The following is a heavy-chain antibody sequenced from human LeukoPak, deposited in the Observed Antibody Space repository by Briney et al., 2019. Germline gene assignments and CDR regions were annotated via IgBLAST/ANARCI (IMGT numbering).Heavy chain of an antibody. D-gene: IGHD3-10*01. CDR3: ARTGSY. V-gene: IGHV3-48*04. CDR1: GFSFSSYS. Sequence: GGSLRLSCAASGFSFSSYSMKWIRQAPGKGLEWVSYISNSSSTTQYADFVKGRFTISRDNAKNSLYLQMNSLRADDTAVYYCARTGSYWGYGTLVTVSS. CDR2: ISNSSSTT. J-gene: IGHJ4*01.